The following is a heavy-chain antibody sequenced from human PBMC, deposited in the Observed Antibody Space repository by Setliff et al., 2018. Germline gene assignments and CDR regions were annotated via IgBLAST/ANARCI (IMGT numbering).Heavy chain of an antibody. D-gene: IGHD5-18*01. CDR3: VRDRWKVMVNKGDDAFDL. J-gene: IGHJ3*01. CDR1: GCTFSSYW. CDR2: INSDGSTT. V-gene: IGHV3-74*01. Sequence: GGSLRLSCAASGCTFSSYWMHWVRQAPGRGLVWVSRINSDGSTTNYADSVKGRFTISRDNAKNSLDLQMDSLRGEDTAVYYCVRDRWKVMVNKGDDAFDLWGQGTMVTVSS.